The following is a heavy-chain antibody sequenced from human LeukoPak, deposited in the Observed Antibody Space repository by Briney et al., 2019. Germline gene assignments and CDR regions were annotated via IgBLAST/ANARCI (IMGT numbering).Heavy chain of an antibody. CDR1: GFTFSNYG. Sequence: PGRSLRLSCAASGFTFSNYGMHWVRQAPGKGLEWVAVISHSGGDKYYADSLKGRFTISRDNSKNALFLQMNSLRDEDTGVYYCAKGHFGSGTTMDVWGQGTTVPVSS. CDR2: ISHSGGDK. J-gene: IGHJ6*02. D-gene: IGHD3-10*01. V-gene: IGHV3-30*18. CDR3: AKGHFGSGTTMDV.